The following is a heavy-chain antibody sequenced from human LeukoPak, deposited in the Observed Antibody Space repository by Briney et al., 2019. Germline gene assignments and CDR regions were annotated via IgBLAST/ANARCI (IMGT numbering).Heavy chain of an antibody. CDR1: GGSISSYY. CDR3: ARAVSITIFGVASDYYYYMDV. CDR2: IYTSGST. Sequence: SETLSLTCTVSGGSISSYYWSWIRQPAGKGLEWIGRIYTSGSTNYNPSLKSRVTMSVDTSKNQFSLKLSSVTAADTAVYYCARAVSITIFGVASDYYYYMDVWGKGTTVTVSS. D-gene: IGHD3-3*01. J-gene: IGHJ6*03. V-gene: IGHV4-4*07.